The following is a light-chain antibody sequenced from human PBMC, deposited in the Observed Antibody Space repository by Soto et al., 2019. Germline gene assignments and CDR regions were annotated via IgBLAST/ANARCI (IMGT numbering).Light chain of an antibody. V-gene: IGLV1-51*01. Sequence: QSVLTQPPSVSAAPGQKVTISCSGSNSNIGSNYVSWYQHLPGTAPKLLIYDNNQRPSGIPGRFSGSKSATSATLGITGLQTGDEAHYYCGTWDSSLSVGVFGGGTKLTVL. CDR3: GTWDSSLSVGV. CDR2: DNN. J-gene: IGLJ2*01. CDR1: NSNIGSNY.